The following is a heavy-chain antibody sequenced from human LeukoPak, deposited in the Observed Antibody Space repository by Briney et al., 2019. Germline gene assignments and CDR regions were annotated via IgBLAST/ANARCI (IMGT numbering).Heavy chain of an antibody. CDR3: ARGYCSGGSCETLNAFDI. CDR1: GYTFTSYG. V-gene: IGHV1-18*01. J-gene: IGHJ3*02. Sequence: GASVKVSCKASGYTFTSYGISWVRQAPGQGLEWMGWISAYNGNTNYAQKLQGRVTMTTDTSTSTAYMELRSLRSDDTAVYYCARGYCSGGSCETLNAFDIWGQGTMVTVSS. D-gene: IGHD2-15*01. CDR2: ISAYNGNT.